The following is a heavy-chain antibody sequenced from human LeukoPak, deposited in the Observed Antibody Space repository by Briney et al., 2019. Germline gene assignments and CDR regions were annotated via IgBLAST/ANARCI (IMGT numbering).Heavy chain of an antibody. Sequence: GGSLRLSCAASGFTFSNYGMHWVRQAPGKGLEWVAVIWYDGSNKYYADSVKGRFTISRDNSKNTLFLQMNSMRADETAVYYRARDTLIAGSKTGIVTRMGWFDTWGKGTLVTVS. CDR2: IWYDGSNK. CDR3: ARDTLIAGSKTGIVTRMGWFDT. V-gene: IGHV3-33*01. J-gene: IGHJ5*02. CDR1: GFTFSNYG. D-gene: IGHD6-13*01.